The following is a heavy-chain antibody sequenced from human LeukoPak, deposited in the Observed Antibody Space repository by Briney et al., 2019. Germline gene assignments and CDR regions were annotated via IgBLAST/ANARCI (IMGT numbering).Heavy chain of an antibody. D-gene: IGHD3-3*01. CDR1: GGSISIRSYY. CDR3: ARGAYDFWSGYGYYYYMDV. J-gene: IGHJ6*03. Sequence: SETLSLTCTVSGGSISIRSYYWGWIRQPPGKGLEWIGSIYYSGSTYYNPSLKSRVTISVDTSKNQFSLKLSSVTAADTAVYYCARGAYDFWSGYGYYYYMDVWGKGTTVTVSS. V-gene: IGHV4-39*07. CDR2: IYYSGST.